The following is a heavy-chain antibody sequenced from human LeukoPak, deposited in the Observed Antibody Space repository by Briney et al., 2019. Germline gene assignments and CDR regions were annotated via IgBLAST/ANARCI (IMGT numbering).Heavy chain of an antibody. Sequence: PGGSLRLPCAASGFTFSDYTLNWVRQPPGKGPEWVSSITGDSNYIYYADSVKGRFTVSRDNAKNSLYLHINSLRAEDTAVYYCARVQGSPYWGQGTLVTVSS. V-gene: IGHV3-21*01. J-gene: IGHJ4*02. CDR2: ITGDSNYI. CDR3: ARVQGSPY. CDR1: GFTFSDYT.